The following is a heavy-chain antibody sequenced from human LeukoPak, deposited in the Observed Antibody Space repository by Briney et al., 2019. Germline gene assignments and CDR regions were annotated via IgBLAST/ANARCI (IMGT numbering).Heavy chain of an antibody. CDR1: GGSISSYY. CDR2: IYTSGST. J-gene: IGHJ1*01. V-gene: IGHV4-4*07. D-gene: IGHD3-22*01. Sequence: SETLSLICTVSGGSISSYYWSWIRQPAGKGLEWIGRIYTSGSTNYNPSLKSRVTMSVDTSKNQFSLKLSSVTAADTAVYYCARIVVVIDTEYFQHWGQGTLVTVSS. CDR3: ARIVVVIDTEYFQH.